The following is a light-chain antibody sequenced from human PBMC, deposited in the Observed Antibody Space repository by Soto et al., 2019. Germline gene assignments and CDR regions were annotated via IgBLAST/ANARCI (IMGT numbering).Light chain of an antibody. CDR2: DAS. J-gene: IGKJ1*01. V-gene: IGKV1-27*01. CDR1: QSISSY. Sequence: DIQMTQSPSSLSASVGDRVTITCRASQSISSYLNWYQQKPGKVPKLLIYDASTVQSGVPSRFSGSGSGTDFTLTISSLQPEDVAAYYCQKYNSAPRTFGQGTKVDIK. CDR3: QKYNSAPRT.